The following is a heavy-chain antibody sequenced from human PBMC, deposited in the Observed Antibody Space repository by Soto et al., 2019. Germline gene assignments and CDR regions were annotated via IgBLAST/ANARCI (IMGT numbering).Heavy chain of an antibody. V-gene: IGHV4-59*01. CDR2: IFYRGNT. J-gene: IGHJ6*02. CDR3: TRHALIPKLQYGMDV. Sequence: SETLSLTCTVSVCSISCYYGIWIRQTPGRGLEWIGYIFYRGNTLYNPSLQSRVTISVDTSQNRFALRLSSVTAADSAVYYCTRHALIPKLQYGMDVWGQGASVTVSS. D-gene: IGHD2-15*01. CDR1: VCSISCYY.